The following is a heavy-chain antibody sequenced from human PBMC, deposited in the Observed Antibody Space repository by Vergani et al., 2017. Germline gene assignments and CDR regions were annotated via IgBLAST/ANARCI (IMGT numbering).Heavy chain of an antibody. D-gene: IGHD3-10*01. V-gene: IGHV4-38-2*02. CDR1: GYSISRGYF. CDR3: ARGRGDNWYFDL. CDR2: IFHTGLT. Sequence: QMQLQESGPGLVKASETLSLTCSVSGYSISRGYFWGWFRQHPGKGLEWIGDIFHTGLTYRNPSLRSRVAISVDTSRNQFSLKLTSVTAADTAVYYCARGRGDNWYFDLWGRGTLVTVSS. J-gene: IGHJ2*01.